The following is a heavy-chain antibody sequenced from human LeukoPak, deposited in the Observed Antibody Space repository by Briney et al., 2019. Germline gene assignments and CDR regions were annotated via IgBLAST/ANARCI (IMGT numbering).Heavy chain of an antibody. CDR3: AKDIGSGSPPTGFDP. D-gene: IGHD3-10*01. V-gene: IGHV3-30*18. Sequence: GGSLRLSCAASGFTFSSYGMHWVRQAPGKGLEWVAVISYDGSNKYYADSVKGRFTISRDKSKNTLYLQMNSLRAEDTAVYYCAKDIGSGSPPTGFDPWGQGTLVTVPS. J-gene: IGHJ5*02. CDR2: ISYDGSNK. CDR1: GFTFSSYG.